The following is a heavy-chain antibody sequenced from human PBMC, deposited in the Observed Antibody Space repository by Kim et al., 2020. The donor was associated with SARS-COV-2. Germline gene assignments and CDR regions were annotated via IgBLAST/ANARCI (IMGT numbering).Heavy chain of an antibody. CDR3: ARVPLRHDLYYYYGMDV. D-gene: IGHD4-17*01. J-gene: IGHJ6*02. CDR2: IYSGGST. CDR1: GFTVSSNY. V-gene: IGHV3-53*04. Sequence: GGSLRLSCAASGFTVSSNYMSWVRQAPGKGLEWVSVIYSGGSTYYADSVKGRFTISRHNSKNTLYLQMNSLRAEDTAVYYCARVPLRHDLYYYYGMDVWGQGTTVTVSS.